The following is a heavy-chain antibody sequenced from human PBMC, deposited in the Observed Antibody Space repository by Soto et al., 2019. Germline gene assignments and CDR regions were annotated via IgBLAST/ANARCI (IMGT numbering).Heavy chain of an antibody. Sequence: SETLSLTCTVSGGSVSSGSYYWSWIRQPPGKGLEWIGYIYYSGSTNYNPSLKSRVTISVDTSKNQFSLKLSSVTAADTAVYYCARGRLLWFGELLAHNWFDPWGQGTLVTVSS. CDR2: IYYSGST. CDR3: ARGRLLWFGELLAHNWFDP. V-gene: IGHV4-61*01. J-gene: IGHJ5*02. CDR1: GGSVSSGSYY. D-gene: IGHD3-10*01.